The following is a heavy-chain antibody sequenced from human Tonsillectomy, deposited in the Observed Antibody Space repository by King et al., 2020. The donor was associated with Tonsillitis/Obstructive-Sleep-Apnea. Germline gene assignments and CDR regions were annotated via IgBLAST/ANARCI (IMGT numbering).Heavy chain of an antibody. Sequence: VQLQQWGAGLLKPSETLSLTCAVYGGSFSGYYWSWIRQPPGKGLEWIGEINLSGSTNYNPSLKSRVTISVDTSKNQFSLKLSSVTAADTAVYYCARGLNRDAFDIWGQGTMVTVSS. CDR2: INLSGST. V-gene: IGHV4-34*01. D-gene: IGHD2/OR15-2a*01. J-gene: IGHJ3*02. CDR3: ARGLNRDAFDI. CDR1: GGSFSGYY.